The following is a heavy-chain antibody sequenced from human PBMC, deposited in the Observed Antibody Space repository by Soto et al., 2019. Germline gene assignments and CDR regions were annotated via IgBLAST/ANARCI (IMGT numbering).Heavy chain of an antibody. D-gene: IGHD6-13*01. J-gene: IGHJ4*02. Sequence: SETLSLTCTVSGGSISSYYWSWIRQPPGEGLEWIGYIYYSGSTNYNPSLKSRVTISVDTSKNQFSLKLSSVTAADTAVYYCARRMFLSAGFDYWGQGTLVTVSS. CDR1: GGSISSYY. CDR2: IYYSGST. CDR3: ARRMFLSAGFDY. V-gene: IGHV4-59*08.